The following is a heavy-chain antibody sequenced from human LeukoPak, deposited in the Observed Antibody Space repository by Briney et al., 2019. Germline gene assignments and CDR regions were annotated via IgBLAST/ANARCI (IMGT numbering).Heavy chain of an antibody. CDR3: NYYDSSGSFDY. V-gene: IGHV3-30*04. CDR2: ISYDGSNK. J-gene: IGHJ4*02. CDR1: GFTLSSYA. Sequence: PGRSLRLSCAASGFTLSSYAMHWVRQVPGKGLEWVAVISYDGSNKYYADSVKGRFTISRDNSKNTLYLQMNSLRAEDTAVYYCNYYDSSGSFDYWGQGTLVTVSS. D-gene: IGHD3-22*01.